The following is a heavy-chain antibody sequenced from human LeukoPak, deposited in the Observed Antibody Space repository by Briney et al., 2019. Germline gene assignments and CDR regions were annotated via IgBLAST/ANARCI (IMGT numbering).Heavy chain of an antibody. CDR1: GYTFTGYY. CDR3: ASTKTWELPIDY. CDR2: INPNSGGT. V-gene: IGHV1-2*02. Sequence: ASVKVSCKASGYTFTGYYMHWVRQAPGQVLEWMGWINPNSGGTNYAQKFQGRVTMTRDTSISTSYMELSRLTSDDTAVYYCASTKTWELPIDYWGQGTLVTVSS. D-gene: IGHD1-26*01. J-gene: IGHJ4*02.